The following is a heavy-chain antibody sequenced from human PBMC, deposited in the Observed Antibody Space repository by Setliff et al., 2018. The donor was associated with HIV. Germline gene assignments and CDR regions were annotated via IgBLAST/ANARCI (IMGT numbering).Heavy chain of an antibody. D-gene: IGHD3-16*02. Sequence: PGESLKISCKGSGYKFTNHGIGWVRQMPGKGLEWRGLIYPGDSDTRYSPSSQGQVTISADKSSSTAYLQWSSLKASDTAMYYCATLLTFGGVIAHRGVFDIWGKGTMVTVSS. CDR2: IYPGDSDT. CDR3: ATLLTFGGVIAHRGVFDI. V-gene: IGHV5-51*01. CDR1: GYKFTNHG. J-gene: IGHJ3*02.